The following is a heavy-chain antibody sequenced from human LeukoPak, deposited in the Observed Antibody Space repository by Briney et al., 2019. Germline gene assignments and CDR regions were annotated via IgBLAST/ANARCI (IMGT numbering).Heavy chain of an antibody. CDR2: IYYSGST. Sequence: SETLSLTCTVSGGSISSYYWSWIRQPPGKGLEWIGYIYYSGSTNYNPSLKSRVTISVDTSKNQFSLKLSSVTAADTAVYYCARRRITGTLLFDYWGQGTLVTVSS. CDR1: GGSISSYY. V-gene: IGHV4-59*12. D-gene: IGHD1-20*01. CDR3: ARRRITGTLLFDY. J-gene: IGHJ4*02.